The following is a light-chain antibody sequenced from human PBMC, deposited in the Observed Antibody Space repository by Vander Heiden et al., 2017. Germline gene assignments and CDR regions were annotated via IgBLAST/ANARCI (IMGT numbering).Light chain of an antibody. CDR2: AAS. CDR1: QSITSY. V-gene: IGKV1-39*01. CDR3: QQTARIPLT. J-gene: IGKJ4*01. Sequence: DIQMTQSPSSLSASVGDRVTITCRASQSITSYLNWYQQKPGKAPKLLKYAASNLQSGVPSRFSGSGSGTDFTLTISSLQPEDFATYHCQQTARIPLTFGGGTKVEIK.